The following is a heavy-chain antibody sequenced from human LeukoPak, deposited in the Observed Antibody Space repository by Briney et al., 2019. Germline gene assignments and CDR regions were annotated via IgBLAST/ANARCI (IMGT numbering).Heavy chain of an antibody. V-gene: IGHV5-51*01. Sequence: HGESLKISCKGSGNTFSNFWIAWVRQMPGKGLEWMGSIYPGDSDTRYSPSFQGQVTISADKSLATASLLWSSVKASDTAMYFCARLSDTTSWGQGTLVTVSS. D-gene: IGHD5-18*01. J-gene: IGHJ5*02. CDR2: IYPGDSDT. CDR1: GNTFSNFW. CDR3: ARLSDTTS.